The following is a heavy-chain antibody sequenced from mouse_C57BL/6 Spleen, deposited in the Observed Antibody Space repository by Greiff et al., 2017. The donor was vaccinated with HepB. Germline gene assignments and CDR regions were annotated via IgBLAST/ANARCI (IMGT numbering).Heavy chain of an antibody. CDR2: IYPGDGDT. Sequence: VQLQQSGAELVKPGASVKISCKASGYAFSSYWMNWVKQRPGKGLEWIGQIYPGDGDTNYNGKFKGKATLTADKSSSTAYMQFSSLTSEDSAVYFCARDCYGSSYGYFDGWGTGTTVTVSS. J-gene: IGHJ1*03. D-gene: IGHD1-1*01. CDR1: GYAFSSYW. V-gene: IGHV1-80*01. CDR3: ARDCYGSSYGYFDG.